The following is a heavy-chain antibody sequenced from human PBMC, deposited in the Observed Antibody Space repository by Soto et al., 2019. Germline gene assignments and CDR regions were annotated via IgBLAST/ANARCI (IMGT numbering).Heavy chain of an antibody. CDR3: AKGRDYYYYGMDV. Sequence: PGGSLRLSCEASGFTFSAFGMHWVRQAPGKGLEWVSAISGSGGSTYYADSVKGRFTISRDNSKNTLYLQMNSLRAEDTAVYYCAKGRDYYYYGMDVWGQGTTVTVSS. V-gene: IGHV3-23*01. CDR2: ISGSGGST. J-gene: IGHJ6*02. CDR1: GFTFSAFG.